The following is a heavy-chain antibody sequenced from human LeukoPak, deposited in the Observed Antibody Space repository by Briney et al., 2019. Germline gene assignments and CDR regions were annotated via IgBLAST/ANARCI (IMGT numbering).Heavy chain of an antibody. CDR3: ARVGRSFWSGYRGGDDAFDI. Sequence: GGSLRLSCAASGFTFSDYYMSWIRQAPGKGLEWISYISSSASTIDYADSVKGRFTISRDNAKNSLYLQMNSLRAEDTAVYYCARVGRSFWSGYRGGDDAFDIWGQGTMVTVSS. J-gene: IGHJ3*02. CDR2: ISSSASTI. V-gene: IGHV3-11*01. CDR1: GFTFSDYY. D-gene: IGHD3-3*01.